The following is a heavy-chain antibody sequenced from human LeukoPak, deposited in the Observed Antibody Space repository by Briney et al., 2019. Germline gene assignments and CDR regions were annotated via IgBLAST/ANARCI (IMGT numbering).Heavy chain of an antibody. J-gene: IGHJ4*02. V-gene: IGHV3-74*01. D-gene: IGHD2-2*02. CDR3: ARGGDIVVVPAAILSY. CDR1: GFTFSSYW. Sequence: PGGSLRLSCAASGFTFSSYWVHWVRQAPGKGLVWVSRINSDGSSTSYADSVKGRFTISRDNAKNTLYLQMNSLRAENTAVYYCARGGDIVVVPAAILSYWGQGTLVTVSS. CDR2: INSDGSST.